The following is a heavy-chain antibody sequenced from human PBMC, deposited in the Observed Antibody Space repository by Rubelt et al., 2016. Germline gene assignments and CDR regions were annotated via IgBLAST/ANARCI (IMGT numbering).Heavy chain of an antibody. CDR2: ISGSGGST. D-gene: IGHD2-15*01. J-gene: IGHJ6*02. V-gene: IGHV3-23*01. CDR3: ANKATWWV. Sequence: APGKGLEWVSAISGSGGSTYYADSVKGRFTISRDNSKNTLYLQMNSLRAEDTAVYYCANKATWWVWGQGTTVTVSS.